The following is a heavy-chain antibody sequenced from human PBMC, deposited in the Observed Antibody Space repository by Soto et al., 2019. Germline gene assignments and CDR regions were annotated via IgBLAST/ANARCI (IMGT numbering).Heavy chain of an antibody. CDR2: IIPILGIA. Sequence: ASVKASSKASRVTFSNYTLSSARQAPGQGLEWMGRIIPILGIADYAQNFQGRVSITADKSTSTAYMELSSLRSEDTAVYYCAREAVIDYYYSYTDVWGKGTTVTVSS. V-gene: IGHV1-69*04. D-gene: IGHD4-4*01. CDR3: AREAVIDYYYSYTDV. J-gene: IGHJ6*03. CDR1: RVTFSNYT.